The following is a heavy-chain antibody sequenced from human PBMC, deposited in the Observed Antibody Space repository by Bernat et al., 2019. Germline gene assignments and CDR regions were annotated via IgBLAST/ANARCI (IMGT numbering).Heavy chain of an antibody. CDR2: IGTAGDT. CDR1: GFTFSSYD. CDR3: ARAGGDYEGFDY. V-gene: IGHV3-13*01. Sequence: EVQLVESGGGLVQPGGSLRLSCAASGFTFSSYDMHWVRQATGKGLEWVSAIGTAGDTYYPGSVKGRFTISRENAKNSLYLQMNSLRAGDTAVYYCARAGGDYEGFDYWGQVTLVTVSS. D-gene: IGHD4-17*01. J-gene: IGHJ4*02.